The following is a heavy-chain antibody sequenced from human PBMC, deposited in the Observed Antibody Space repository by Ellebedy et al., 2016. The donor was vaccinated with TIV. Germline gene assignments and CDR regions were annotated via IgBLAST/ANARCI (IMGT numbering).Heavy chain of an antibody. CDR1: GYTFSNYF. CDR3: ARARSSGWLHTPDY. D-gene: IGHD6-19*01. J-gene: IGHJ4*02. Sequence: AASVKVSCKASGYTFSNYFVHWVRQAPGQGLEWMGIINPSSCSTTYAQKLQGRLTMTRDTSTSTVYMELSRLRSEDTAVYYCARARSSGWLHTPDYWGQGLLVTVSS. CDR2: INPSSCST. V-gene: IGHV1-46*04.